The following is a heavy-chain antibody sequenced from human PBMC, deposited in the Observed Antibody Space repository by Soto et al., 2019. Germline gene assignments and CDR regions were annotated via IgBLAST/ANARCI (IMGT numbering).Heavy chain of an antibody. J-gene: IGHJ4*02. V-gene: IGHV1-2*02. CDR1: GYTFTVDY. Sequence: ASVKVSCKTSGYTFTVDYMHWVRQTPGQGLEWMGWINPNSGGTNYAQKFQGRVTMTRDTSISTAYMELSRLRSDDTAVYYCARDGGIAVAGTEVDYWGQGTLVTVSS. CDR3: ARDGGIAVAGTEVDY. D-gene: IGHD6-19*01. CDR2: INPNSGGT.